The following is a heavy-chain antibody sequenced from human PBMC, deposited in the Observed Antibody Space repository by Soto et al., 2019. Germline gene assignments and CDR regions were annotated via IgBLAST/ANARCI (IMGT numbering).Heavy chain of an antibody. Sequence: ASVKVSCKASGYTFTGYYMHWVRQAPGQGLEWMGWINPNSGGTNYAQKFQGRVTMTEDTSISTAYMELSMLRSDDTAMYYCARDLVAAAGFDYWGQGTLVTVSS. CDR2: INPNSGGT. D-gene: IGHD6-13*01. CDR3: ARDLVAAAGFDY. V-gene: IGHV1-2*02. J-gene: IGHJ4*02. CDR1: GYTFTGYY.